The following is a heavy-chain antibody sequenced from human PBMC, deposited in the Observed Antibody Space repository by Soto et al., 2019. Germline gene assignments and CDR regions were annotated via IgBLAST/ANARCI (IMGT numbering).Heavy chain of an antibody. J-gene: IGHJ4*02. V-gene: IGHV3-11*06. Sequence: GGSLRLSCAASGFTFSDYYMSWIRQAPGKGLEWVSYISSTSSYTNYADSVKGRFTISRDNAKNSLFLQMNSLRAEDTAVYYCARGSCSVGSCSYFDYWGQGTLVTVSS. CDR3: ARGSCSVGSCSYFDY. CDR1: GFTFSDYY. D-gene: IGHD2-15*01. CDR2: ISSTSSYT.